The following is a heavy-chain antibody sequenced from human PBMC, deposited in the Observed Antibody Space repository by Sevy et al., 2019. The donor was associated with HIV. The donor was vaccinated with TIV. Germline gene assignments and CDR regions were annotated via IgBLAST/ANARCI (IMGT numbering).Heavy chain of an antibody. V-gene: IGHV3-30*04. D-gene: IGHD5-18*01. J-gene: IGHJ4*02. CDR3: ARDNLGGYSYGFG. Sequence: GGSLRFSCAASGFTFSSYAMHWVRQAPGKGLEWVEVISYDGRNKYYADSVKGRFTISRDNSKKKLYLQMKSLRAKDRAEYYCARDNLGGYSYGFGWGQGTLVTVSS. CDR2: ISYDGRNK. CDR1: GFTFSSYA.